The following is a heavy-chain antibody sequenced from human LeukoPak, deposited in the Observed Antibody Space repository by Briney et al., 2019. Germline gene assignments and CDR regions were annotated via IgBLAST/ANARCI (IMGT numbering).Heavy chain of an antibody. V-gene: IGHV1-18*01. Sequence: ASVKVSCKASGYTFTSYGISWVRQAPGQGLEWMGWISAYNGNTNYAQKLQGRVTMTTDTSTSTAYMELRSLRSDGTAVYYCAKGDRDGYNSALDYWGQGTLVTVSS. D-gene: IGHD5-24*01. CDR2: ISAYNGNT. J-gene: IGHJ4*02. CDR3: AKGDRDGYNSALDY. CDR1: GYTFTSYG.